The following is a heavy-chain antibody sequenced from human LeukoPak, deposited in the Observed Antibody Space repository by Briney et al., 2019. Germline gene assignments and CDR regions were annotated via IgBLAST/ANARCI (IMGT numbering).Heavy chain of an antibody. CDR3: ARDGQLALFDY. Sequence: PGGSLRLSCAASGFTFSSYSMNWVRQAPGKGLEWVSSISSSSSYIYYADSVKGRFTIYRDNAKNSLYLQMNSLRAEDTAVYYCARDGQLALFDYWGQGTLVTVSS. CDR1: GFTFSSYS. V-gene: IGHV3-21*01. CDR2: ISSSSSYI. D-gene: IGHD6-6*01. J-gene: IGHJ4*02.